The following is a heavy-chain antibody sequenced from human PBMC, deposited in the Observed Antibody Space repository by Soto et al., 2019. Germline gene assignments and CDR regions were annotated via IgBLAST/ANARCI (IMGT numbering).Heavy chain of an antibody. CDR3: ARESADSSGYNLYYFDY. CDR1: GGSISSGGYY. D-gene: IGHD3-22*01. J-gene: IGHJ4*02. Sequence: SETLSLTCTFSGGSISSGGYYWSWIRQHPGKGLEWIGYIYYSGSTYYNPSLKSRVTISVDTSKNQFSLKLSSVTAADTAVYYCARESADSSGYNLYYFDYWGQGTLVTVSS. V-gene: IGHV4-31*03. CDR2: IYYSGST.